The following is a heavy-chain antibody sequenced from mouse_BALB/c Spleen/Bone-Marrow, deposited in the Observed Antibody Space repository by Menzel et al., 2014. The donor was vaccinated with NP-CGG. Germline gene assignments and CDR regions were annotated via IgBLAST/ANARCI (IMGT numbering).Heavy chain of an antibody. V-gene: IGHV5-2*01. D-gene: IGHD4-1*01. CDR1: EHEFPSHD. Sequence: EVKVVESGGGLVQPGESLKLSCESNEHEFPSHDMSWVRKTPEKRLELVAVINSDGGSTYYPDTMERRFIISRDNTKKTLYLQMSSLRSEDTALYYCARHANWDWFAYWGQGTLVTVSA. J-gene: IGHJ3*01. CDR3: ARHANWDWFAY. CDR2: INSDGGST.